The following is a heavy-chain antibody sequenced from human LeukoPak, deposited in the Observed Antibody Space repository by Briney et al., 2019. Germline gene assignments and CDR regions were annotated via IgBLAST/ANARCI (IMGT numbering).Heavy chain of an antibody. CDR3: AREERDIVVVVAATGLYNWFDP. Sequence: ASVKVSCKASGYTFTSYGISWVRQAPGQGLEWMGWXXXXXXXTNYAQKLQGRVTMTTDTSTSTAYMELSSLRSEDTAVYYCAREERDIVVVVAATGLYNWFDPWGQGTLVTVSS. D-gene: IGHD2-15*01. J-gene: IGHJ5*02. V-gene: IGHV1-18*01. CDR2: XXXXXXXT. CDR1: GYTFTSYG.